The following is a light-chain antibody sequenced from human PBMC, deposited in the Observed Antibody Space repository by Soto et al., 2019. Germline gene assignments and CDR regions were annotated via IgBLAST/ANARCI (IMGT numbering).Light chain of an antibody. Sequence: SALTQPTSASGSPGQSVTISCTGTSSDVGAYDYVSWYQQHPGEAPKLMIYEVTKRPSGVPDRFSGSKSGNTASLTVSGLQTEDEADYYCSSFANSNNFVFGTGTKLTVL. CDR1: SSDVGAYDY. J-gene: IGLJ1*01. CDR3: SSFANSNNFV. CDR2: EVT. V-gene: IGLV2-8*01.